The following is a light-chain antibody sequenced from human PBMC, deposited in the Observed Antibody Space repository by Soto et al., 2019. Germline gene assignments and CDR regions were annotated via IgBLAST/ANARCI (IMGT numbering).Light chain of an antibody. J-gene: IGKJ5*01. CDR3: QQYGSNWPIT. Sequence: EIVMTQSPATLSVSPGESATLSCRASQSVSSNLAWYQQKPGQAPRLLIYGASTRATGIPARFSGSGSGTEFTLTISSLQSEDFAVYYCQQYGSNWPITFGQGTRLEIK. CDR2: GAS. CDR1: QSVSSN. V-gene: IGKV3-15*01.